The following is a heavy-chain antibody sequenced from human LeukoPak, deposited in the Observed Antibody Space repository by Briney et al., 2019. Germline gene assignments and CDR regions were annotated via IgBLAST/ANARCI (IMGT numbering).Heavy chain of an antibody. CDR3: ARDNLRSRWLQPGDY. Sequence: GGSLRLSCAASGFTFSDYAMHWVRQPPGKGLEYVSAIRSIGGSTYYANSVKGRFTISRDNSKNTLYLQMGSLRAEDMAVYYCARDNLRSRWLQPGDYWGQGTLVTVSS. V-gene: IGHV3-64*01. CDR1: GFTFSDYA. J-gene: IGHJ4*02. D-gene: IGHD5-24*01. CDR2: IRSIGGST.